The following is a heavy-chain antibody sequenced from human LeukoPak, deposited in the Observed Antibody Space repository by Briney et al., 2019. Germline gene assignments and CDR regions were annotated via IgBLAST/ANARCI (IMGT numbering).Heavy chain of an antibody. CDR2: MYKSGGT. CDR3: ARGTSALSYFDY. J-gene: IGHJ4*02. D-gene: IGHD2-2*01. Sequence: PSETLSLTCTVSGGSISTYYWSWIRQPPGKGLEWIGYMYKSGGTNYNPSLKSRVTISVDTSKDQFSLKLSSVTAADTAVYFCARGTSALSYFDYWGQGALVTVSS. V-gene: IGHV4-59*08. CDR1: GGSISTYY.